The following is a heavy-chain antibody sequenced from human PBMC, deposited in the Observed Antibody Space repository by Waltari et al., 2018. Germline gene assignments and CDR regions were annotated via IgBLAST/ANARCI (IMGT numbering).Heavy chain of an antibody. CDR1: GFTFRGST. Sequence: EVQLVESGGGLVHPGGSLNLSCAASGFTFRGSTLQWARQASGKGLEWVGRIRNKANSYATGYAVSVKGRFTISRDDSKNTAYLEMNSLKTEDTAVYYCSTMGETSGYWGQGTLVTVSS. D-gene: IGHD3-16*01. V-gene: IGHV3-73*02. CDR2: IRNKANSYAT. CDR3: STMGETSGY. J-gene: IGHJ4*02.